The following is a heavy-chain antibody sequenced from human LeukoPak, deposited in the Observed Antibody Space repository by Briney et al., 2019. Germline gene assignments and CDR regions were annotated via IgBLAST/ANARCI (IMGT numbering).Heavy chain of an antibody. CDR3: AKAGLGIEGRGGAFDI. J-gene: IGHJ3*02. Sequence: PSETLSLTCTVSGDFISTYYWSWIRQPPGKGLEWIGYIYYTGSTNYNPSLKSRITISVDTSKNQFSLKLSSVTAADTAVYYCAKAGLGIEGRGGAFDIWGQGTMVTVSS. CDR2: IYYTGST. D-gene: IGHD2-15*01. CDR1: GDFISTYY. V-gene: IGHV4-59*01.